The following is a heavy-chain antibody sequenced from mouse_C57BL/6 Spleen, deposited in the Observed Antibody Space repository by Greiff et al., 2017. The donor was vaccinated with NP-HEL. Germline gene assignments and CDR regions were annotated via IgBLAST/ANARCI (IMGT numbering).Heavy chain of an antibody. CDR1: GYTFTSYW. CDR2: IYPGSGSP. V-gene: IGHV1-55*01. Sequence: QVQLQQPGAELVKPGASVKMSCKASGYTFTSYWITWVKQRPGQGLEWIGDIYPGSGSPNYNEKFKSKATLTVDTSSSTAYMQLSSLTSEDSAVYYCARRYYYGSPYYFDYWGQGTTLTVSS. D-gene: IGHD1-1*01. CDR3: ARRYYYGSPYYFDY. J-gene: IGHJ2*01.